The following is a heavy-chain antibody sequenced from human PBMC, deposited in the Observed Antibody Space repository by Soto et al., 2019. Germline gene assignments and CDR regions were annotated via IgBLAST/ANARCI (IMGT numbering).Heavy chain of an antibody. CDR3: ARGASYDILTGYSKKVYFDY. J-gene: IGHJ4*02. Sequence: ASVKVSCKASGYTFTSYGISWVRQAPGQGLEWMGWISAYNGNTNYAQKLQGRVTMTTDTSTSTAYMELRSLRSDDTAVYYCARGASYDILTGYSKKVYFDYWGQGTLVTVYS. CDR2: ISAYNGNT. CDR1: GYTFTSYG. D-gene: IGHD3-9*01. V-gene: IGHV1-18*01.